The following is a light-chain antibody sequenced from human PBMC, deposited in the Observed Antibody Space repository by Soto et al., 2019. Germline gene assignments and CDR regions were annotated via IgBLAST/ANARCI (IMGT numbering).Light chain of an antibody. J-gene: IGLJ1*01. V-gene: IGLV2-14*01. Sequence: QSALTQPASVSGSPGQSITISCTGTSSDLAIYNYVSWYQQQPGKAPKLMIYQVTNRPSGVSNRFSGSRSGNTASLTISGLQAEDEADYYCSSYPDSSNYVFCTGIKVAVL. CDR1: SSDLAIYNY. CDR3: SSYPDSSNYV. CDR2: QVT.